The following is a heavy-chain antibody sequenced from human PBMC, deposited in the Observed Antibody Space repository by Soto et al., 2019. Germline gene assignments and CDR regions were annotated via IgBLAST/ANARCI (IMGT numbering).Heavy chain of an antibody. Sequence: QVKLVQSGAEEKKPGASVKVSCKASGYTFTSYAMHWVRQAPGQRLEWMGWINAGNGNTKYSQKFQGRVTITRDTSAGTAYVELSSLRSEDTAVYYCARSIVVVTALDYWGQGTLVTVSS. V-gene: IGHV1-3*05. CDR3: ARSIVVVTALDY. D-gene: IGHD2-21*02. J-gene: IGHJ4*02. CDR2: INAGNGNT. CDR1: GYTFTSYA.